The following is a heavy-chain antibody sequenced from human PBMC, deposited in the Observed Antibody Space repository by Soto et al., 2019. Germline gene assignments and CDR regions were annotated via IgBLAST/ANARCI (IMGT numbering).Heavy chain of an antibody. CDR2: IDPSDSYT. CDR1: GYRVTSYW. D-gene: IGHD3-22*01. Sequence: GESLKISCKGSGYRVTSYWISWVRQMPGKGLEWMGRIDPSDSYTNYSPSFQGHVTISADKSISTAYLQWSSLKASDTAMYYCARRPYDSSGYYSLAFDIWGQGTMVTVSS. CDR3: ARRPYDSSGYYSLAFDI. V-gene: IGHV5-10-1*01. J-gene: IGHJ3*02.